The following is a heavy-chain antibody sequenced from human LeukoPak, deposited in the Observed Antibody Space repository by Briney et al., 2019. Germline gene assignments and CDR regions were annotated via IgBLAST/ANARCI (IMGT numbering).Heavy chain of an antibody. CDR1: GYTFTSYG. CDR3: ARDLRGERSNYDFRTSRPFDI. V-gene: IGHV1-18*01. CDR2: ISAYNGNT. D-gene: IGHD3-3*01. J-gene: IGHJ3*02. Sequence: ASVKVSCKASGYTFTSYGISWVRQAPGQGLEWMGWISAYNGNTNYAQKLQGRVTMTTDTSTSTAYMELRSLRSDDTAVYYCARDLRGERSNYDFRTSRPFDIWGQGTMVTVFS.